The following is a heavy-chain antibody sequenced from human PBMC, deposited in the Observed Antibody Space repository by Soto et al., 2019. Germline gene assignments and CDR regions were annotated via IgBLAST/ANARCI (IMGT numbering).Heavy chain of an antibody. V-gene: IGHV4-59*08. CDR3: VRHLVDDAFDI. CDR1: GGSISSYY. CDR2: MYYGGST. Sequence: SETLSLTCTVSGGSISSYYWSWIRQPPGKGLEWIGYMYYGGSTSYNPSLKSRVTISVDTSKNQFSLKLSSVTAADTAVYYCVRHLVDDAFDIRGQGTMVTVSS. J-gene: IGHJ3*02.